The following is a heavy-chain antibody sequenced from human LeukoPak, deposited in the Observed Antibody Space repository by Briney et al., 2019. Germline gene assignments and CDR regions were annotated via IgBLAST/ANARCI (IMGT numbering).Heavy chain of an antibody. J-gene: IGHJ6*03. D-gene: IGHD2-15*01. V-gene: IGHV4-59*01. CDR1: GGSISSYY. Sequence: SETLSLTCTVSGGSISSYYWSWIRQPPGRGLEWIGYIYYSGSTNYNPSLRGRVIISVDTSKNQFSLKLSSVTAADTAVYYCAREVVAATPSSYMDVWGKGTTVTVSS. CDR3: AREVVAATPSSYMDV. CDR2: IYYSGST.